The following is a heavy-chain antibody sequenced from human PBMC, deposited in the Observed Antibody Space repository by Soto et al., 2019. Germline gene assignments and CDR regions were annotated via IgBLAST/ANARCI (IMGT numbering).Heavy chain of an antibody. CDR1: GGSFSGYY. Sequence: PSETLSLTCAVYGGSFSGYYWSWIRQPPGKGLEWIGEINHSGSTNYNPSLKSRVTISVDASKNQFSLKLSSVTAADTAVYYCARVVRTSDYGDENHFDYWGQGTLVTVSS. V-gene: IGHV4-34*01. D-gene: IGHD4-17*01. CDR3: ARVVRTSDYGDENHFDY. CDR2: INHSGST. J-gene: IGHJ4*02.